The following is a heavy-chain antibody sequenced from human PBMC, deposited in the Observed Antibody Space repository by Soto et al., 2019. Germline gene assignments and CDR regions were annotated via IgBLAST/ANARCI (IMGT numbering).Heavy chain of an antibody. Sequence: SETLSLTCAVYGGSFSGYYWSWIRQPPGKGLEWIGEINHSGSTNYNPSLKSRVTISVDTSKNQFSLKLSSVTAADTAVYYCARVKRFYYGMDVWGQGTTVTVSS. CDR1: GGSFSGYY. J-gene: IGHJ6*02. V-gene: IGHV4-34*01. CDR3: ARVKRFYYGMDV. D-gene: IGHD3-3*01. CDR2: INHSGST.